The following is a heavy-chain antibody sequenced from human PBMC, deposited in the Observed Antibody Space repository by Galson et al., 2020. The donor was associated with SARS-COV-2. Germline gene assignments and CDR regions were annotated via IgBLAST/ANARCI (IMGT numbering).Heavy chain of an antibody. V-gene: IGHV4-39*01. Sequence: SETLSLTCSVSGGSVTSRSHFWAWIRQPPGKGLEWIGSSHYSGQIYYTPSLKSRVTISVDTSKNQFSLRLNSVTAADTAVYYCARQSIAIELWLEGGDWFDPWGHGTLVTVAS. J-gene: IGHJ5*02. CDR3: ARQSIAIELWLEGGDWFDP. CDR2: SHYSGQI. D-gene: IGHD3-9*01. CDR1: GGSVTSRSHF.